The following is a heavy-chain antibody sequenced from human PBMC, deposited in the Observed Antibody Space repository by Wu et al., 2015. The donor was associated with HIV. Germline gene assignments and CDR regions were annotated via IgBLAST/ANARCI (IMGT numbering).Heavy chain of an antibody. CDR1: GGTFSSYA. CDR2: IIPIFGTA. Sequence: QVQLVQSGAEVKKPGSSVKVSCKASGGTFSSYAISWVRQAPGQGLEWMGRIIPIFGTANYAQKFQGRVTITADESTSTAYMELSSLRSEDTAVYYCARVRFGQWFGESRDAFDYLGPRDNGHRLF. J-gene: IGHJ3*02. CDR3: ARVRFGQWFGESRDAFDY. D-gene: IGHD3-10*01. V-gene: IGHV1-69*13.